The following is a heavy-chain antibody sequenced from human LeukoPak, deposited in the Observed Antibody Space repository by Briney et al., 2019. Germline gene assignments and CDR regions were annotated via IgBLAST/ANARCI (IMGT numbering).Heavy chain of an antibody. V-gene: IGHV4-59*08. CDR3: ARHSVTDFDWSHTPDWFDT. CDR1: GGSITSFY. CDR2: TFYNGHT. Sequence: SETLSLTCTVSGGSITSFYCSWIRLPPGKRLEWIGFTFYNGHTKYNPSLKSRVTISVDTSKNQFSLKLNSVTAADTAVYFCARHSVTDFDWSHTPDWFDTWDQGTLVTVSS. J-gene: IGHJ5*02. D-gene: IGHD3-9*01.